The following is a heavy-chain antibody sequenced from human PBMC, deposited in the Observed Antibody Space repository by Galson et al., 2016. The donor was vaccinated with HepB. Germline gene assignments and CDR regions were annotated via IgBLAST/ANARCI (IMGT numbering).Heavy chain of an antibody. D-gene: IGHD2-8*02. Sequence: SLRLSCAASGFTFTSYSMTWVRQAPGKGLEWVGNINRDGSETNYVDSVKGRFTISRDNAKNSLFLQMNSLRVGDTAVYYCTRGKLVGYWGQGTLVIVSS. CDR1: GFTFTSYS. J-gene: IGHJ4*02. CDR3: TRGKLVGY. CDR2: INRDGSET. V-gene: IGHV3-7*01.